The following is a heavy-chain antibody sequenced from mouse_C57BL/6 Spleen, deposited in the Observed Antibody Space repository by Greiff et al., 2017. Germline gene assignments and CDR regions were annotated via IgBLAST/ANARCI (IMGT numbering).Heavy chain of an antibody. J-gene: IGHJ3*01. Sequence: QVQLQQPGAELVKPGASVKLSCKASGYTFTSYWMQWVKQRPGQGLEWIGEIDPSDSYTNYNQKFKGKATLTVDTSSSTAYMQLSSLTSEDSAVYYCGSRFAYWGQGTLVTVSA. CDR1: GYTFTSYW. D-gene: IGHD1-1*01. CDR2: IDPSDSYT. V-gene: IGHV1-50*01. CDR3: GSRFAY.